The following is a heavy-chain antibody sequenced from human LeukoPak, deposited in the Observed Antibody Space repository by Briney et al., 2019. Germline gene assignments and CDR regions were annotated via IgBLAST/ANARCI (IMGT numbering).Heavy chain of an antibody. D-gene: IGHD6-19*01. V-gene: IGHV3-30*03. Sequence: GRSLRLSCAASRFTFSSYAMHWVRQAPGKGLEWVAGISHDGTYEYHADSVKGRFTISRDNSKNTLYLQMNSLRVEDTAIYYCARDRITVPGMGAFQHWGQGTLVTVSS. CDR1: RFTFSSYA. CDR2: ISHDGTYE. J-gene: IGHJ1*01. CDR3: ARDRITVPGMGAFQH.